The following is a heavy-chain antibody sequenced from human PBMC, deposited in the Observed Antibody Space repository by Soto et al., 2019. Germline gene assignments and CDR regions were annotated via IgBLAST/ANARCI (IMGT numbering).Heavy chain of an antibody. CDR1: GGSFSGYY. J-gene: IGHJ6*02. CDR2: INHSGST. Sequence: SETLSLTCAVYGGSFSGYYWSWIRQPPGKGLEWIGEINHSGSTNYNPSLKSRVTISVDTSKNQFSLKLSSVTAADTAVYYCARGPPLYILTGYLYYYGMDVWGQGTTVS. CDR3: ARGPPLYILTGYLYYYGMDV. V-gene: IGHV4-34*01. D-gene: IGHD3-9*01.